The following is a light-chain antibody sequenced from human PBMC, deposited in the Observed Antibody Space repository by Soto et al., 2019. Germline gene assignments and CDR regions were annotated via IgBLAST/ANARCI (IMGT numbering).Light chain of an antibody. CDR2: DVS. V-gene: IGLV2-11*01. CDR1: SSDVGGYDY. Sequence: QSALTQPHSVSGSPGQSVTFSCTGTSSDVGGYDYVSWYQHHPGKAPKLIIFDVSKRPSGVPDRFSGSKSGNTASLTISGLQAEDEADYHCCSYADNYFYVFGSGTKLTVL. J-gene: IGLJ1*01. CDR3: CSYADNYFYV.